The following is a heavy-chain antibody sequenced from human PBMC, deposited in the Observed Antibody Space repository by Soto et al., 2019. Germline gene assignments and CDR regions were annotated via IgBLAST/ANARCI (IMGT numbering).Heavy chain of an antibody. J-gene: IGHJ4*02. CDR1: GFSLSTNGVG. CDR3: AHRRGAYYFDY. CDR2: IYWDGDK. V-gene: IGHV2-5*02. D-gene: IGHD1-26*01. Sequence: QITLKESGPTLVNPTQTLTLTCTFSGFSLSTNGVGVGWIRQPPGKALEWLALIYWDGDKRYSPSLKSRLTITKDTSKNQVVLTMTNMDPVDTATYYCAHRRGAYYFDYWGQGTLVTVSS.